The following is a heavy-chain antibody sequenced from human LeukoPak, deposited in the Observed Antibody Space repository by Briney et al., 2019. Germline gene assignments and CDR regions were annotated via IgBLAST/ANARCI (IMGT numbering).Heavy chain of an antibody. CDR1: GFTFSTYG. CDR2: IWPDGSYK. V-gene: IGHV3-33*01. Sequence: HPGGSLRLSCATSGFTFSTYGIHWVRQAPGKGLEWGAAIWPDGSYKYYADSEKGRFTISRDNSKNTVYLQMNTLRDEDTAVYYCARAVGPFDYWGQGTLVTVSS. D-gene: IGHD3-16*01. CDR3: ARAVGPFDY. J-gene: IGHJ4*02.